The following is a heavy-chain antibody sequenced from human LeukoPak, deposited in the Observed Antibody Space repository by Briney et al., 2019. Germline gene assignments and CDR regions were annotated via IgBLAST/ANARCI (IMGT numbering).Heavy chain of an antibody. CDR1: GFTFSSYA. D-gene: IGHD3-10*01. CDR3: VKDRVGDYYGSGGFDY. CDR2: ISSNGGST. J-gene: IGHJ4*02. V-gene: IGHV3-64D*06. Sequence: GGSLRLSCSASGFTFSSYAMHWVRQAPGKGLEYVSAISSNGGSTYYADSVKGRFTISRDNSKNTLYLQMSSLRAEDTAVYYCVKDRVGDYYGSGGFDYWGQGTLVTVSS.